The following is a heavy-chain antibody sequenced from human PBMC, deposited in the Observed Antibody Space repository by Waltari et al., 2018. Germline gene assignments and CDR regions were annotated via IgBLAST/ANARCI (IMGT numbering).Heavy chain of an antibody. CDR3: ARSLAIAVAGNAFDI. CDR1: GYSFTSYW. CDR2: IYPGDSDT. V-gene: IGHV5-51*01. D-gene: IGHD6-19*01. J-gene: IGHJ3*02. Sequence: EVQLVQSGAEVKKPGESLNISCKGSGYSFTSYWIGWVRQMPGKGLEWMGIIYPGDSDTRYSPSFQGQVTISADKSISTAYLQWSSLKASDTAMYYCARSLAIAVAGNAFDIWGQGTMVTVSS.